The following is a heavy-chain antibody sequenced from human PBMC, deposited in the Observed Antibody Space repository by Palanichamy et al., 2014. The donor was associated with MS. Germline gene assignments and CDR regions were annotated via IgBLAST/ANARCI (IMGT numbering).Heavy chain of an antibody. CDR1: GGSISSYY. J-gene: IGHJ2*01. Sequence: QVQLQESGPGLVKPSETLSLTCTVSGGSISSYYWSWIRQPPGKGLEWIGYIYYSGSTNYNPSLKSRVTISVDTSKSQFSLKLSSVTAADTAVYYCARLFISRDTMIVVDPDWYFDLWGRGTLITVSS. CDR2: IYYSGST. V-gene: IGHV4-59*01. D-gene: IGHD3-22*01. CDR3: ARLFISRDTMIVVDPDWYFDL.